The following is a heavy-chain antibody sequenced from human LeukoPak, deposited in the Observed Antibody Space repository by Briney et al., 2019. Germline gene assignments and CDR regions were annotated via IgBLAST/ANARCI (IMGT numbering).Heavy chain of an antibody. CDR1: GFTFSSYA. D-gene: IGHD6-13*01. Sequence: GGSLRLSCAASGFTFSSYAMNWVRQAPGKGLEWVSAISGSGVSTYYADSVKGRFTISRDNSKNTLYLQMNSLRAEDTAVYYCAKGGSSGSWPYWGQGTLVTVSS. J-gene: IGHJ4*02. CDR2: ISGSGVST. CDR3: AKGGSSGSWPY. V-gene: IGHV3-23*01.